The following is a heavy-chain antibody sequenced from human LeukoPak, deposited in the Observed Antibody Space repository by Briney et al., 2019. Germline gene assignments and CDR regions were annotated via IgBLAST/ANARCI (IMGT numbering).Heavy chain of an antibody. D-gene: IGHD4-17*01. CDR2: ISSSSSYI. J-gene: IGHJ4*02. Sequence: PGGSLRLSCAASGFTFSSYAMNWVRQAPGKGLEWVSSISSSSSYIYYADSVKGRFTISRDNSKNTLYLQMNSLRAEDTAVYYCARDPDDYGDHEGQYWGQGTLVTVSS. CDR1: GFTFSSYA. V-gene: IGHV3-21*04. CDR3: ARDPDDYGDHEGQY.